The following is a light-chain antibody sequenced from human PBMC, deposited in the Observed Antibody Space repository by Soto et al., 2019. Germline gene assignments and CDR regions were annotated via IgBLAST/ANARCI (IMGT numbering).Light chain of an antibody. CDR1: SSSIGTNT. J-gene: IGLJ2*01. V-gene: IGLV1-44*01. Sequence: QSVLTHPPSASGTPGQRVTISCSGSSSSIGTNTVTWYQQLPGTAPKLLIYSNNQRPSGVPDRFSGSKSGTSASLAISGLQSEDEADYYCAAWDVSLVVFGGGTKLTVL. CDR3: AAWDVSLVV. CDR2: SNN.